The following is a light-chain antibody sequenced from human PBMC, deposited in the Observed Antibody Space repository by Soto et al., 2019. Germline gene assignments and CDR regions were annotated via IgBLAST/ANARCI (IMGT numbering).Light chain of an antibody. J-gene: IGKJ5*01. V-gene: IGKV1-39*01. Sequence: EIQITQSPSSLSAYVRKRVTITCRSSQSISTYLNWYQKKPGKAPNLLIYDASRLQSGVPSRFSGSGGGTDFTLSISSVQTEDFATYFCKQSYMDPITFGQGTRLEIK. CDR2: DAS. CDR1: QSISTY. CDR3: KQSYMDPIT.